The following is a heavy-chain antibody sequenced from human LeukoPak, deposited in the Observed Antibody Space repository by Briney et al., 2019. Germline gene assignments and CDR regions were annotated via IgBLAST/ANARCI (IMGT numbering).Heavy chain of an antibody. CDR1: GYTFTSYY. V-gene: IGHV1-46*01. CDR2: INPSGGST. D-gene: IGHD5-18*01. CDR3: ARASGYNYDDANYYYYYGMDV. Sequence: GASVKVSCKASGYTFTSYYMHWVRQAPGQGLEWMGIINPSGGSTSYAQKFQGRVTMTRDTSTSTVYMELSSLRSEDTAVYYCARASGYNYDDANYYYYYGMDVWGQGTTVTVSS. J-gene: IGHJ6*02.